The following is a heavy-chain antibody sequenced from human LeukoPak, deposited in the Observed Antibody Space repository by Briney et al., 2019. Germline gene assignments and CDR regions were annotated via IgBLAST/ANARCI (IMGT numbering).Heavy chain of an antibody. CDR3: ARDRRAIAVASHPWFDS. CDR2: ISSSSSTI. D-gene: IGHD6-13*01. Sequence: GGSLRLSCAASGFTFSSYSMNWVRQAPGKGLEWVSYISSSSSTIYYADSVKGRFTISRDNAKNSLYLQMNSLRAEDTAVYYCARDRRAIAVASHPWFDSWGHGTLVTVSS. V-gene: IGHV3-48*01. CDR1: GFTFSSYS. J-gene: IGHJ5*01.